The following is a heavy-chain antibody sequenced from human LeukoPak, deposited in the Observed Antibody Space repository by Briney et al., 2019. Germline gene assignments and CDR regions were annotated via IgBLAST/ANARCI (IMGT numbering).Heavy chain of an antibody. J-gene: IGHJ3*02. V-gene: IGHV3-48*03. D-gene: IGHD2-15*01. Sequence: GGSLRLSCATSGFSFSDYEISWVRQAPGKGLEWVSYISSSGRTIFYADSVKGRFTISRDRAKNSLYLQMNSLRAEDTAVYYCGRGGGGLSNGNDAFHMWGGETRVPVPS. CDR2: ISSSGRTI. CDR1: GFSFSDYE. CDR3: GRGGGGLSNGNDAFHM.